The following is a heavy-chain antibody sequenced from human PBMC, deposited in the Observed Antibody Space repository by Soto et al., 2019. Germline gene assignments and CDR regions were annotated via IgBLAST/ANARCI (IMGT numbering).Heavy chain of an antibody. D-gene: IGHD3-22*01. CDR1: GGSISSSYW. J-gene: IGHJ3*02. Sequence: QVQLQESGPGLVKPSGTLSLTCAVSGGSISSSYWWSWVRQPPGKGLEWIGEIFHSGSTNYNPPLMSLITSSLDKSQAQPSLKLSSVTAADTAVYYCARSRITMIVVVFEAFEIWGQGTMVTVSS. CDR3: ARSRITMIVVVFEAFEI. CDR2: IFHSGST. V-gene: IGHV4-4*02.